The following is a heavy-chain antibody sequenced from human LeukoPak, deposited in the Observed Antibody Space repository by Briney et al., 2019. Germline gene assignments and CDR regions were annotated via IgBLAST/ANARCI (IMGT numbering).Heavy chain of an antibody. J-gene: IGHJ5*02. CDR2: ISGNDITT. CDR1: GFTFSTYA. CDR3: AKGKAGVTMVTHSFDP. Sequence: PGGSLRLSCAASGFTFSTYAMYWVRQAAGKGLEWVSGISGNDITTSYADSVKGRFTISRDNSKNTLYLQMNSLRGEDAAVYYCAKGKAGVTMVTHSFDPWGQGTLVTVSS. D-gene: IGHD4-17*01. V-gene: IGHV3-23*01.